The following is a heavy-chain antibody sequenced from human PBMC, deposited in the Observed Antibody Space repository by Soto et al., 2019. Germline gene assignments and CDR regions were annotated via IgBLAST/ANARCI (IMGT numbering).Heavy chain of an antibody. D-gene: IGHD6-6*01. V-gene: IGHV3-72*01. CDR3: ARERERYSSSSIL. CDR2: SRNRVNNFST. CDR1: EFSLSDQY. Sequence: PGGSLRLSCTVSAVSEFSLSDQYMDWVRQAPGKGLEWVGRSRNRVNNFSTAYAASVKGRFTISRDNAKNSLYLQMNSLRAEDTAVYYCARERERYSSSSILWGQGTLVTVSS. J-gene: IGHJ4*02.